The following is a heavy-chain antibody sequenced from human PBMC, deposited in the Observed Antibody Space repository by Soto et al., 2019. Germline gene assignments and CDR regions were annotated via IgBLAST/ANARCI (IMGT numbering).Heavy chain of an antibody. J-gene: IGHJ6*02. CDR3: ARLNCGGDCYYASGVPRFYYYGMDV. D-gene: IGHD2-21*02. CDR2: IYYSGST. CDR1: GGSISISSYY. Sequence: SESLSLTCNVSGGSISISSYYWGWIRQPPGKGLEWIGSIYYSGSTYYNPSLKSRVTISVDTSKNQFSLKLSSVTAADTAVYYCARLNCGGDCYYASGVPRFYYYGMDVWGQGTTVT. V-gene: IGHV4-39*01.